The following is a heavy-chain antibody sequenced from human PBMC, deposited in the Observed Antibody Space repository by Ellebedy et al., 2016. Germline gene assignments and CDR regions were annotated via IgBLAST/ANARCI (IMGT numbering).Heavy chain of an antibody. CDR1: GGSISSSSYY. CDR3: ARGPRGGTFDY. CDR2: IYYSGST. D-gene: IGHD1-1*01. V-gene: IGHV4-39*07. Sequence: SETLSLXCTVSGGSISSSSYYWGWIRQPPGKGLEWIGSIYYSGSTYYNPSLKSRVTISVDTSKNQFSLKLSSVTAADTAVYYCARGPRGGTFDYWGQGTLVTVSS. J-gene: IGHJ4*02.